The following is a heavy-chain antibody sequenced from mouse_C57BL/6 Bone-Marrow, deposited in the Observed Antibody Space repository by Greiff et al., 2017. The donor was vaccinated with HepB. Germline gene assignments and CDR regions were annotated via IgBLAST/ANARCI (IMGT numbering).Heavy chain of an antibody. CDR2: IYPGSGST. D-gene: IGHD1-1*01. J-gene: IGHJ1*03. CDR1: GYTFTSYW. Sequence: QVQLQQPGAELVKPGASVKMSCKASGYTFTSYWITWVKQRPGQGLEWIGDIYPGSGSTNYNEKFKSKATLTVDTSSSTAYMQLSSLTSEDSAVYYCAREGFTTVVALDWYFDVWGTGTTVTVSS. V-gene: IGHV1-55*01. CDR3: AREGFTTVVALDWYFDV.